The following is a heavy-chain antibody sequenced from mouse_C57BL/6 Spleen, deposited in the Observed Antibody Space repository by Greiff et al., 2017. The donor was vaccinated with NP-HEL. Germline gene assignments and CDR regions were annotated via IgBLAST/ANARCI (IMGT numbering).Heavy chain of an antibody. CDR3: ARTESNYDY. D-gene: IGHD1-3*01. CDR2: IYPSDSET. J-gene: IGHJ2*01. V-gene: IGHV1-61*01. CDR1: GYTFTSYW. Sequence: VQLQQPGAELVRPGSSVKLSCKASGYTFTSYWMDWVKQRPGQGLEWIGNIYPSDSETHYNQKFKDKATLTVDKSSSTAYMQLSSLTSEDSAVYYCARTESNYDYWGQGTTLTVSS.